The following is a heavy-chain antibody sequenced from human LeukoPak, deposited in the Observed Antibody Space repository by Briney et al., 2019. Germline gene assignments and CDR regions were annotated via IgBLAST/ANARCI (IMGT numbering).Heavy chain of an antibody. CDR3: ARWSSSGWYRAGYFDY. J-gene: IGHJ4*02. D-gene: IGHD6-19*01. CDR2: IYSGGST. Sequence: GGSLRLSCAASGFVVTSNYMSWVRQAPGKGLEWVSFIYSGGSTVYADPVKGRFTISRDKSKNTLYLDMSSLRHQDTAAYYCARWSSSGWYRAGYFDYWGQGSLVTVSS. V-gene: IGHV3-53*01. CDR1: GFVVTSNY.